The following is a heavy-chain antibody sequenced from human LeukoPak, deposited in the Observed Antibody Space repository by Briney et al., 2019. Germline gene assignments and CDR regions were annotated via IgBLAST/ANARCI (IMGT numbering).Heavy chain of an antibody. CDR3: ARSDYHNSGSHTVFDAFDI. J-gene: IGHJ3*02. Sequence: GGSLRLSCAASGFTFSSYAMSWVRQAPGKGLVWVSRINSDGSITSYADSVKGRFTISRDNSKNTLYLQMNSLRAEDTAVYYCARSDYHNSGSHTVFDAFDIWGQGTRVTVSS. CDR2: INSDGSIT. D-gene: IGHD3-10*01. CDR1: GFTFSSYA. V-gene: IGHV3-23*01.